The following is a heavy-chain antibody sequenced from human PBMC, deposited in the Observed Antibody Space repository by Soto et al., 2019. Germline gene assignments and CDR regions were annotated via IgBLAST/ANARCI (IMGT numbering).Heavy chain of an antibody. CDR1: GGSISSSNW. CDR2: IYHSGST. J-gene: IGHJ6*02. D-gene: IGHD2-15*01. CDR3: ARERKLLHTYYYYYGMDV. V-gene: IGHV4-4*02. Sequence: PSETLSLTCAVSGGSISSSNWWSWVRQPPGKGLEWIGEIYHSGSTNYNPSLKSRVTISVDKSKNQFSLKLSSVTAADTAVYYCARERKLLHTYYYYYGMDVWGQGTTVTVSS.